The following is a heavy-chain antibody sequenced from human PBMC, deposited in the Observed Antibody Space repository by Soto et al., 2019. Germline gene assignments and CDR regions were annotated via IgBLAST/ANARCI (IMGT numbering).Heavy chain of an antibody. J-gene: IGHJ6*02. Sequence: GASVKVSCKASGYTFTGYYMHWVRQAPGQGLEWMGWINPNSGGTNYAQKFQGWVTMTRDTSISTAYMELSRLRSDDTAVYYCAAADPNYYYGMDFWGQGTTVTVAS. D-gene: IGHD6-13*01. CDR3: AAADPNYYYGMDF. V-gene: IGHV1-2*04. CDR1: GYTFTGYY. CDR2: INPNSGGT.